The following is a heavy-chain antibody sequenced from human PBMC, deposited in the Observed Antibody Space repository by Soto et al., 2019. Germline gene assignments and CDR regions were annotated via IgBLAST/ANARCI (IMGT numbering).Heavy chain of an antibody. CDR3: ARHDYGDYSPGYYYYYYIDL. J-gene: IGHJ6*03. D-gene: IGHD4-17*01. V-gene: IGHV4-39*01. CDR2: IYYSGST. Sequence: QLQLQESGPGLVKPSETLSLTCTVSGGSISSSSYYWGWIRQPPGKGLEWIGSIYYSGSTYYNPSLKSRVTISVDSSKNQCSLKLSSVTAADTAVYYCARHDYGDYSPGYYYYYYIDLWCKGTTVTVSS. CDR1: GGSISSSSYY.